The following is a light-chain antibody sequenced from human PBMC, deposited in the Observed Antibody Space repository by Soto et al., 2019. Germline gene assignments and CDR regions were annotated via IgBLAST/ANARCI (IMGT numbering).Light chain of an antibody. J-gene: IGLJ3*02. CDR3: SSYTTRTTWV. V-gene: IGLV2-14*01. CDR2: EVS. Sequence: QSVLTRPASVSGSPGQSITISCTGTSSDVGGYKYVSWYQQHPGKAPKLMIYEVSNRPSGVSERFSGSESGNTASLTISGLQAEDEADYYCSSYTTRTTWVFGGGTKLTVL. CDR1: SSDVGGYKY.